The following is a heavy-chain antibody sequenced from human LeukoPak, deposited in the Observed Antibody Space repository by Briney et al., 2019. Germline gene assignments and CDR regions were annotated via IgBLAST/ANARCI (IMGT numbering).Heavy chain of an antibody. D-gene: IGHD5-18*01. CDR2: INSDGRTT. CDR1: GFTFSSYW. Sequence: SGGSLRLSCAASGFTFSSYWMHWVRQAPGKGLVWVSRINSDGRTTNYADSVKGRFTISRDNAKNTLYLQMNSLRAEDTALYYCAREGAYSSGPWYYHYMDVWGKGTTVTVSS. J-gene: IGHJ6*03. V-gene: IGHV3-74*01. CDR3: AREGAYSSGPWYYHYMDV.